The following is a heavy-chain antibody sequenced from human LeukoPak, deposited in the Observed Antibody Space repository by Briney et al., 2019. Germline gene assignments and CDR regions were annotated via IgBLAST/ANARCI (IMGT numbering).Heavy chain of an antibody. V-gene: IGHV4-59*08. D-gene: IGHD4-17*01. CDR3: ARHLMPPTVTTWGAFDI. Sequence: SETLSLTCTVSGGSISSYYWSWIRQPPGKGLEWIGYIYYSGSTSYNPSLKSRVTISVDTSKNQFSLKLSSVTAADTAVYYCARHLMPPTVTTWGAFDIWGQGTMVTVSS. J-gene: IGHJ3*02. CDR2: IYYSGST. CDR1: GGSISSYY.